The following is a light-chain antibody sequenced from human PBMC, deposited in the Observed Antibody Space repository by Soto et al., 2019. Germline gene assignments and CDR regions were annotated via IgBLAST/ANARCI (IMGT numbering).Light chain of an antibody. CDR2: SAS. Sequence: IVRTQSPATLSVSPVERATLSFRSSQSVSSNLAWYQQKPGQAPRLLIYSASTRASGIPDRFSGSGAGTDLTLTISSLEPEDFGVYYCLHRMNWPLTFGQGTRLEI. CDR3: LHRMNWPLT. CDR1: QSVSSN. J-gene: IGKJ5*01. V-gene: IGKV3-15*01.